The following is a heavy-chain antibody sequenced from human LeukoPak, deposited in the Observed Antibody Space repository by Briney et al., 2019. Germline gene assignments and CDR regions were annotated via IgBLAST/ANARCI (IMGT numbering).Heavy chain of an antibody. CDR1: GYTFTGYY. V-gene: IGHV1-2*02. CDR2: INPNSGGT. CDR3: ARGPSYSSGQVGEDY. D-gene: IGHD6-19*01. Sequence: ASAKVSCKASGYTFTGYYMHWVRQAPGQGLEWMGWINPNSGGTNYAQKFQGRVTMTRDTSISTAYMELSRLRSDDTAVYYCARGPSYSSGQVGEDYWGQGTLVTVSS. J-gene: IGHJ4*02.